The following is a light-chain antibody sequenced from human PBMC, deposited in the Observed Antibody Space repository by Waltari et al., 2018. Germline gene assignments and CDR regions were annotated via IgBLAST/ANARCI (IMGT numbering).Light chain of an antibody. V-gene: IGLV1-40*01. Sequence: QSVLTQPPSVSGAPGQRVTISCTGSTSNIGAGYDVHWYQQLPGTAPNLLIFGNTNRPSGVPDRLPGSKSGTAPSLAITGLQVEDEADYYCQSYDNSLSGYVFGSGTKVTVL. J-gene: IGLJ1*01. CDR2: GNT. CDR1: TSNIGAGYD. CDR3: QSYDNSLSGYV.